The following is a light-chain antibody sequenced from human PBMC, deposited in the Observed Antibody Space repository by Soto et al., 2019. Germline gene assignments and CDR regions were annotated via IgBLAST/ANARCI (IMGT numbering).Light chain of an antibody. V-gene: IGLV2-14*01. J-gene: IGLJ1*01. CDR3: SSYRSSSTPYV. CDR1: SSDVGGYNY. CDR2: DVS. Sequence: QSALTQPASVSGSPGQSITISCTGTSSDVGGYNYVSWYQQHPGKAPKLMIYDVSNRPSGVSNRFSDSKSGNTASLTISGLQAEDEADYYCSSYRSSSTPYVFGTGTKVTVL.